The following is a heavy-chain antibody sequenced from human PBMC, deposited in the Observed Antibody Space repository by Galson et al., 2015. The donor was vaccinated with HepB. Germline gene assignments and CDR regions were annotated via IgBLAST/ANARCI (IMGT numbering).Heavy chain of an antibody. D-gene: IGHD4-17*01. CDR3: AREAATATYYYYYGMDV. Sequence: SVKVSCKASGGTFSSYTISWVRQAPGQGLEWMGRIIPILGIANYAQKFQGRVTITADKSTSTAYMELSSLRSEDTAVYYCAREAATATYYYYYGMDVWGQGTTVTVSS. CDR2: IIPILGIA. V-gene: IGHV1-69*04. CDR1: GGTFSSYT. J-gene: IGHJ6*02.